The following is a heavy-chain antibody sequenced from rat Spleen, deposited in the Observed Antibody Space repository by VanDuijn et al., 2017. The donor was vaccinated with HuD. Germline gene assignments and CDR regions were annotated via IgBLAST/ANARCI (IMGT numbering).Heavy chain of an antibody. CDR1: GFTFSDYN. D-gene: IGHD1-7*01. J-gene: IGHJ3*01. Sequence: EVQLVESDGGLVQPGRSLELSCTASGFTFSDYNMAWVRQTPKRGLEWVATITYDGSSTYYRDSVKGRFTISRDNAENTLYLQMDSLRSEDTATYYCARPSYGYPFAYWGQGTLVTVSS. V-gene: IGHV5-7*01. CDR2: ITYDGSST. CDR3: ARPSYGYPFAY.